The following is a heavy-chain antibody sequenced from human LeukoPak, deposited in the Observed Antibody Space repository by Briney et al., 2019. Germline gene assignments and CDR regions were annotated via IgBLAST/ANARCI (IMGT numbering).Heavy chain of an antibody. J-gene: IGHJ4*02. CDR3: ARDTYYYDSSGYWR. CDR2: IIPILGIA. CDR1: GGTFSRYT. Sequence: ASVKVSCKASGGTFSRYTISWVRQAPGQGLEWMGRIIPILGIANYAQKFQGRVTITADKSTSTAYMELSSLRSEDTAVYYCARDTYYYDSSGYWRWGQGTLVTVSS. D-gene: IGHD3-22*01. V-gene: IGHV1-69*02.